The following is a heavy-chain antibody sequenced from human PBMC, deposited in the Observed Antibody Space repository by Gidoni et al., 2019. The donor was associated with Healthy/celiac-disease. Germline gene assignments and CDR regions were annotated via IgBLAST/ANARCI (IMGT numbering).Heavy chain of an antibody. V-gene: IGHV3-53*01. CDR3: ARSGIAAAGRGFDY. CDR2: IYSGGST. CDR1: GFPVSSNY. Sequence: EVQLVESGGGLIQPGGSLRLSCAASGFPVSSNYMSWVRQAPGKGLEWVSVIYSGGSTYYEDSVKGRFTISRDNSKNTLYLQMNSLRAEDTAVYYCARSGIAAAGRGFDYWGQGTLVTVSS. J-gene: IGHJ4*02. D-gene: IGHD6-13*01.